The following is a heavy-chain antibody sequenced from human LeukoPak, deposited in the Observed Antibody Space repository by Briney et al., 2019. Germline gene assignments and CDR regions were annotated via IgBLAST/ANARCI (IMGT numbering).Heavy chain of an antibody. V-gene: IGHV1-8*01. J-gene: IGHJ6*03. CDR1: GYTFTSYD. CDR3: ARGGRDYYYYYYMDV. Sequence: ASVKVSCKASGYTFTSYDINWVRQATGQGLEWMGWMNPNSGNTGYAQKFQGRVTMTRNTSISTAYMELSSLRSEDTAVYYCARGGRDYYYYYYMDVWGKGTTVTVSS. CDR2: MNPNSGNT.